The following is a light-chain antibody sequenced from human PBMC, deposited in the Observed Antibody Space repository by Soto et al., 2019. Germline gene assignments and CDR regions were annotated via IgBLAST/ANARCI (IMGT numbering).Light chain of an antibody. J-gene: IGLJ3*02. V-gene: IGLV1-47*01. CDR1: SSNIGTNY. CDR3: AAWDGSLSGWV. CDR2: RNN. Sequence: QSVLTQSPSVSGTPGQRFTISCSGSSSNIGTNYVYWYQQLPGTAPKLLIYRNNQRPSGVPDRFSGSKSGTSASLAISGLRSEDEADYYCAAWDGSLSGWVFGGGTKLTVL.